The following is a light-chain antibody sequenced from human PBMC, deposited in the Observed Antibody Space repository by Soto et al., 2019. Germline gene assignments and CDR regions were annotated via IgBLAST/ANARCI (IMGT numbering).Light chain of an antibody. V-gene: IGKV3-15*01. CDR1: QSISRS. J-gene: IGKJ2*01. Sequence: IRLTEYTALLSVSSLERGTLAFRASQSISRSLAWYQQKPGQAPRLLISDASTRATGIPARFSGSGSGTEFTLTISSLQSEDFALYNCHPDNSWPPGTFGQGTKV. CDR3: HPDNSWPPGT. CDR2: DAS.